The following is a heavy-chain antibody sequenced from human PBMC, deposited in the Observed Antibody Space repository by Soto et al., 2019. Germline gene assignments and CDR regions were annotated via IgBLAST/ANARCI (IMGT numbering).Heavy chain of an antibody. CDR3: ARTPEYSSGWQED. CDR2: INHSGST. D-gene: IGHD6-19*01. CDR1: GGSFSGYY. Sequence: QVQLQQWGAGLLKPSETLSLTCAVYGGSFSGYYWSWIRQPPGKGLEWIGEINHSGSTNYNPSLKSRVTISVDTSKNQFSLKLCSVTAADTVVYYCARTPEYSSGWQEDWGQGTLVTVSS. J-gene: IGHJ4*02. V-gene: IGHV4-34*01.